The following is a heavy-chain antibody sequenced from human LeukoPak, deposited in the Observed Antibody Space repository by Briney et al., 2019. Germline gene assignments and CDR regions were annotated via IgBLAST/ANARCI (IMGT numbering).Heavy chain of an antibody. CDR3: ARVRYNWNYDFSFDY. J-gene: IGHJ4*02. D-gene: IGHD1-7*01. V-gene: IGHV1-69*05. CDR2: IIPIFGTA. Sequence: VASVKVSCKASGGTFSSYAISRVRQAPGQGLEWMGGIIPIFGTANYAQKFQGRVTITTDESTSTAYMELSSLRSEDTAVYYCARVRYNWNYDFSFDYWGQGTLVTVSS. CDR1: GGTFSSYA.